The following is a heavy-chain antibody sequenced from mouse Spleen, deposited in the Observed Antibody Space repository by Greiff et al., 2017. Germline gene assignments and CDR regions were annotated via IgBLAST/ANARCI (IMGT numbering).Heavy chain of an antibody. V-gene: IGHV3-6*01. CDR2: ISYDGSN. D-gene: IGHD3-1*01. Sequence: VQLKQSGPGLVKPSQSLSLTCSVTGYSITSGYYWNWIRQFPGNKLEWMGYISYDGSNNYNPSLKNRISITRDTSKNQFFLKLNSVTTEDTATYYCGLGYSYAMDYWGQGTSVTVSS. CDR3: GLGYSYAMDY. CDR1: GYSITSGYY. J-gene: IGHJ4*01.